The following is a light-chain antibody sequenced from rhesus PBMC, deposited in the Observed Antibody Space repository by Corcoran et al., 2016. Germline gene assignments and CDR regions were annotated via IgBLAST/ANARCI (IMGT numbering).Light chain of an antibody. CDR2: AAS. V-gene: IGKV1-25*02. CDR1: QNIYSN. CDR3: QHCDDNPCT. Sequence: DIQMTQSPSALSASVGDRVTISCRASQNIYSNLSWYQQKPGKAPKLLSYAASSLRTGIPSRFSGSGSGTVFTLTISSLQPEDSAVYYCQHCDDNPCTFGPGTKMDIK. J-gene: IGKJ3*01.